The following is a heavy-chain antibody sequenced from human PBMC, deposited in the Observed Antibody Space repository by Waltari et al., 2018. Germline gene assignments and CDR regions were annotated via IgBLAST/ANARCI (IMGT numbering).Heavy chain of an antibody. J-gene: IGHJ1*01. D-gene: IGHD6-19*01. CDR3: ARGGSGWLEYFQH. Sequence: QVQLQEPGPGLVKPSQTLSLPCTVSGGSISRGSYYWSWIRQPAGKGLEWIGRIYTSGSTNYNPSLKSRVTISVDTSKNQFSLKLSSVTAADTAVYYCARGGSGWLEYFQHWGQGTLVTVSS. CDR1: GGSISRGSYY. V-gene: IGHV4-61*02. CDR2: IYTSGST.